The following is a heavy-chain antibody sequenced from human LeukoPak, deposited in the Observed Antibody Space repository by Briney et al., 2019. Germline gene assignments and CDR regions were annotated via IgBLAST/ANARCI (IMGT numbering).Heavy chain of an antibody. Sequence: ASVKVSCKASGGTFSSYAISWVRQAPGQGLEWMGWISAYNGNTNYAQKLQGRVTMTTDTSTSTAYMELRSLRSDDTAVYYCARDRDIVVVRGHYGMDVWGQGTTVTVSS. J-gene: IGHJ6*02. CDR1: GGTFSSYA. D-gene: IGHD2-2*01. V-gene: IGHV1-18*01. CDR2: ISAYNGNT. CDR3: ARDRDIVVVRGHYGMDV.